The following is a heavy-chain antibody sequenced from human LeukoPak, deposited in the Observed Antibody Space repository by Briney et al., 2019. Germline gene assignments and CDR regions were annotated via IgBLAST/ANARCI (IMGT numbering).Heavy chain of an antibody. Sequence: GESLKISCKGSGYSFNNYWITWVRQMPGKGLEWMGRIDPSDSYTNYKPSFQGHVTISADKSISTAFLQWGSLKASDTAMYYCARHPGSGSNQGAVDYWGQGTLVTVSS. CDR1: GYSFNNYW. CDR2: IDPSDSYT. D-gene: IGHD1-26*01. V-gene: IGHV5-10-1*01. CDR3: ARHPGSGSNQGAVDY. J-gene: IGHJ4*02.